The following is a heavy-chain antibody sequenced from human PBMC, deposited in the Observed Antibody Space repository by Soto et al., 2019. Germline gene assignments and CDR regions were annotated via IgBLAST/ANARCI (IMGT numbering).Heavy chain of an antibody. J-gene: IGHJ5*02. CDR3: SSRITDAPT. V-gene: IGHV4-4*02. Sequence: QVQLQESGPGLVKPSGTLSLTSAVSGGSISSGWWTWVRQPPGKGLEWIGEILYSGRTNYNSSLTSRVTISLDKSKKQFSLNLSSVSAADTAVYYCSSRITDAPTWCQGTLVTVSS. CDR2: ILYSGRT. D-gene: IGHD2-2*01. CDR1: GGSISSGW.